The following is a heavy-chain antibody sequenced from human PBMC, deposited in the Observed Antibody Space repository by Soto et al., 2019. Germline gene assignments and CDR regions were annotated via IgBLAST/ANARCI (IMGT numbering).Heavy chain of an antibody. CDR3: VGALTYEVPYYYYGMDV. V-gene: IGHV3-7*01. CDR1: GFMFSAYL. CDR2: IRQGGNEK. J-gene: IGHJ6*02. Sequence: GGSLRLSCTASGFMFSAYLMSWVRQAPGKGLEWVANIRQGGNEKFYVDSVKGRFTISRDNAKKSLYLQMNSLRAEDTAVYYCVGALTYEVPYYYYGMDVWGQGTTVTVSS. D-gene: IGHD3-16*01.